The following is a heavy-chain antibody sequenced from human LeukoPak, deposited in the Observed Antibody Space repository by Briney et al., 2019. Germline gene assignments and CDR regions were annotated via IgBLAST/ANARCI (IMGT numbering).Heavy chain of an antibody. Sequence: GGSLRLSCAASGFTFSSYVMNWVRQAPGKGLEWVSGISGSGGSTYYADSVKGRFTISRDNAKNSLYLQMNSLRAEDTAVYYCARDPRSSSSGYYYGMDVWGQGTTVTVSS. V-gene: IGHV3-23*01. CDR3: ARDPRSSSSGYYYGMDV. J-gene: IGHJ6*02. CDR2: ISGSGGST. CDR1: GFTFSSYV. D-gene: IGHD6-6*01.